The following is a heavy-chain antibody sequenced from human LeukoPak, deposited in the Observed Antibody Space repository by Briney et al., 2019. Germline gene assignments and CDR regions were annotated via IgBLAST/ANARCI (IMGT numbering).Heavy chain of an antibody. D-gene: IGHD6-19*01. Sequence: SETLSLTCSVSGGSITSHYWSWIRQSPGKGLEWIGYIYYGGSTTYNPSLQSRVTISVDTSKNQFFLKLSSMTAADTAVYFCAREGGQWLGDYYFYYMDVWGKGTTVTVSS. CDR3: AREGGQWLGDYYFYYMDV. CDR2: IYYGGST. J-gene: IGHJ6*03. CDR1: GGSITSHY. V-gene: IGHV4-59*11.